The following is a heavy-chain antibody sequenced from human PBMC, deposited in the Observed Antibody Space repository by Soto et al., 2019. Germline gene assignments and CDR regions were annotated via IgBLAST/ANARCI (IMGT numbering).Heavy chain of an antibody. J-gene: IGHJ4*02. D-gene: IGHD3-16*01. V-gene: IGHV4-59*01. CDR2: IYYSGST. CDR1: GGSISSYY. CDR3: ARGGVSDYVPLDY. Sequence: QVQLQESGPGLVKPSETLSLTCTVSGGSISSYYWSWIRQPPGKGLEWIGYIYYSGSTNYNPSLKSRIPISVDTSKNQFSLKLSSVTAADTAVYYCARGGVSDYVPLDYWGQGTLVTVSS.